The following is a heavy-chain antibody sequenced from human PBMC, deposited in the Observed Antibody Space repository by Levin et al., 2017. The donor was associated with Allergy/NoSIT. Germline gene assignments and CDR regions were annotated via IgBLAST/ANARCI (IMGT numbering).Heavy chain of an antibody. D-gene: IGHD4-17*01. CDR3: ARNDYGDYVQNFDY. V-gene: IGHV1-2*02. CDR1: GYTFTDHY. CDR2: VNCNSGDT. Sequence: GASVKVSYEAAGYTFTDHYMHWVRQAPGQGLEWMGWVNCNSGDTHYAQKLQDRVTMTRDTSITTAYIEVSSLRFDDTALYFCARNDYGDYVQNFDYWGQGTLVTVSS. J-gene: IGHJ4*02.